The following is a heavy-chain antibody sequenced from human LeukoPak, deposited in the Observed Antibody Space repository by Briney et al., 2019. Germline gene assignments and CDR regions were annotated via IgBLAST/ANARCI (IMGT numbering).Heavy chain of an antibody. CDR1: GGSITSSY. CDR2: INYSGSS. J-gene: IGHJ3*02. Sequence: PSETLSLTCTVSGGSITSSYWSWLRQPPGKGLEWIGYINYSGSSNYNPSLKNRVTISVDTSRNQFSLRLSSVTAADTAVYYCARHDPLITMIIGERAFDMWGQGTMVTVPS. CDR3: ARHDPLITMIIGERAFDM. D-gene: IGHD3-22*01. V-gene: IGHV4-59*08.